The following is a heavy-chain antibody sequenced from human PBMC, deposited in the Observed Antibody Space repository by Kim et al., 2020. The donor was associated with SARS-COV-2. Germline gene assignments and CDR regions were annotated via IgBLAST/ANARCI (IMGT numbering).Heavy chain of an antibody. CDR3: ARSAAIVATIEYYFDY. D-gene: IGHD5-12*01. CDR2: INPSGGST. Sequence: ASVKVSCKASGYTFTSYYMHWVRQAPGQGLEWMGIINPSGGSTSYAQKFQGRVTMTRDTSTSTVYMELSSLRSEDTAVYYCARSAAIVATIEYYFDYWGQGTLVTVSS. J-gene: IGHJ4*02. V-gene: IGHV1-46*01. CDR1: GYTFTSYY.